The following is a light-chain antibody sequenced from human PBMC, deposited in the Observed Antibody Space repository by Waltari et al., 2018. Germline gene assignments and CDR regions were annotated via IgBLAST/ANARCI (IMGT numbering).Light chain of an antibody. J-gene: IGLJ1*01. CDR1: RTDIGVYNH. CDR2: DVT. CDR3: SSYTTSISYV. V-gene: IGLV2-14*03. Sequence: QSALPQPASVSGSPGQSITLSCPGTRTDIGVYNHISWYNQHPGKAPKLMIYDVTNRPSGVSDRFSGSKSDYTASLTISGLQAEDEADYYCSSYTTSISYVFGTGTRVTVL.